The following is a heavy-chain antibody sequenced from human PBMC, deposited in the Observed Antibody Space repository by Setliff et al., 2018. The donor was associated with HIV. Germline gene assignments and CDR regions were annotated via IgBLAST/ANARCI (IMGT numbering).Heavy chain of an antibody. CDR2: ISSSSSYI. D-gene: IGHD6-6*01. CDR3: ARVGYSSSWGKYYYYMDV. Sequence: PGGSLRLSCSASGFTFSSFSINWVRQAPGKGLEWVSSISSSSSYIYYADSVRGRFTIARDDAKSSLYLQMNSLRAGDTAVYYCARVGYSSSWGKYYYYMDVWGKGTTVTVSS. J-gene: IGHJ6*03. V-gene: IGHV3-21*01. CDR1: GFTFSSFS.